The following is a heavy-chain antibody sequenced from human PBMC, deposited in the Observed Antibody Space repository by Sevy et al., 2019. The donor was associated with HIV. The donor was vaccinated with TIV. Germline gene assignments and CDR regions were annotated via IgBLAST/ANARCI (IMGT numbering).Heavy chain of an antibody. CDR3: ARAPSGSQGPGQYFHH. D-gene: IGHD1-26*01. Sequence: ASVKVSCKASGYTFTNYHITWVRQAPGQGLEWMGWITAYNGNTNYAQRLQGRVTMTTDTSTSTAYMELRSLRSDDTGGYYFARAPSGSQGPGQYFHHWGQGTLVTVSS. J-gene: IGHJ1*01. V-gene: IGHV1-18*01. CDR1: GYTFTNYH. CDR2: ITAYNGNT.